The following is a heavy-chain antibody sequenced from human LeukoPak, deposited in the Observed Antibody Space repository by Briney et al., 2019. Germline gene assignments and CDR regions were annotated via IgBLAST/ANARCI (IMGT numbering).Heavy chain of an antibody. CDR3: ARGDYYDSSGYYYALDY. Sequence: GGSLRLSCAASGFTFSDYTMNWVRQAPGKGLEWVANIKQDGSEKYYVDSVKGRFTISRDNAKNSLYLQMNSLRAEDTAVYYCARGDYYDSSGYYYALDYWGQGTLVTVSS. CDR2: IKQDGSEK. D-gene: IGHD3-22*01. V-gene: IGHV3-7*01. CDR1: GFTFSDYT. J-gene: IGHJ4*02.